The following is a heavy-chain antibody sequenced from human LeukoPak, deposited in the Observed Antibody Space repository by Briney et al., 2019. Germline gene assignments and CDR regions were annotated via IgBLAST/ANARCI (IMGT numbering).Heavy chain of an antibody. V-gene: IGHV4-30-4*08. CDR3: ASFIVGATDMNWYFDL. Sequence: PSETLSLTCIVSGGSISSTTYYWGWIRQPPGKGLEWIGYIYYSGSTYYNPSLKSRVTISVDTSKNQFSLKLSSVTAADTAVYYCASFIVGATDMNWYFDLWGRGTLVTVSS. J-gene: IGHJ2*01. CDR1: GGSISSTTYY. CDR2: IYYSGST. D-gene: IGHD1-26*01.